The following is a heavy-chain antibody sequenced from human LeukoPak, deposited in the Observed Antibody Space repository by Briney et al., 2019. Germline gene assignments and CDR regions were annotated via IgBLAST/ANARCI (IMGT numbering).Heavy chain of an antibody. CDR3: ARVGGIAARPIYMDV. CDR2: IYYSGST. V-gene: IGHV4-59*01. D-gene: IGHD6-6*01. Sequence: SETLSLTCTVSGGSISSYYWSWIRQPPGKGLEWIGYIYYSGSTNYNPSLKSRVTISVDTSKNQFSLKLSSVTAADTAVYYCARVGGIAARPIYMDVWGKGTTVTVSS. J-gene: IGHJ6*03. CDR1: GGSISSYY.